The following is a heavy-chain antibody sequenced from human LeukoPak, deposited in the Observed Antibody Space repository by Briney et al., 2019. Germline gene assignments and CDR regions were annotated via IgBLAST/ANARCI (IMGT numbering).Heavy chain of an antibody. CDR1: GFTFSNAW. D-gene: IGHD3-3*01. J-gene: IGHJ5*02. V-gene: IGHV3-15*01. Sequence: GGSLRLSCAASGFTFSNAWMSWVRQAPGKGLEWVGRIKSKTDGGTTDYAAPVNGRFTISRDDSKNTLYLQMNSLKTEDTAVYYCTTATMTLPGNWFDPWGQGTLVTVSS. CDR3: TTATMTLPGNWFDP. CDR2: IKSKTDGGTT.